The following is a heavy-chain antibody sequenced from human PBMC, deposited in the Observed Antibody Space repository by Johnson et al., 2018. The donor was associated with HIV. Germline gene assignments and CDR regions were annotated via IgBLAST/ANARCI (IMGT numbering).Heavy chain of an antibody. J-gene: IGHJ3*02. V-gene: IGHV3-11*04. Sequence: QVQLVESGGDLVQPGGSLRLSCAASGFTFRDYYMSWIRQAPGKGLEWVSYISSSGSTIYYADSVKGRFTISRDNAKNSLYLQMNSLRAEDTAVYYCARPDSSSARAHDAFDMWGQGTVVTVSS. CDR1: GFTFRDYY. CDR3: ARPDSSSARAHDAFDM. D-gene: IGHD6-6*01. CDR2: ISSSGSTI.